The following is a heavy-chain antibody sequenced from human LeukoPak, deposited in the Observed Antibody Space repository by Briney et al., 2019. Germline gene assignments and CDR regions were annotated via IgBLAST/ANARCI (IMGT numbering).Heavy chain of an antibody. D-gene: IGHD6-19*01. J-gene: IGHJ4*02. CDR2: IKQDGSEK. CDR1: GFTFSSYW. V-gene: IGHV3-7*01. CDR3: ARGAVAGLFDY. Sequence: GGSPRLSCAASGFTFSSYWMSWVRQAPGKGLEWVANIKQDGSEKYYVDSVKGRFTISRDNAKNSLYLQMNSLRAEDTAVCYCARGAVAGLFDYWGQGTLVTVSS.